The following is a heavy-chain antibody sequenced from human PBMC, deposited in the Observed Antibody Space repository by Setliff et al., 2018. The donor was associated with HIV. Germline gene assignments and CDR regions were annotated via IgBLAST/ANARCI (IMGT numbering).Heavy chain of an antibody. V-gene: IGHV1-69*02. CDR3: GRPPPPPPGNYYRDAFDL. D-gene: IGHD3-10*01. CDR2: VIPALGEA. J-gene: IGHJ3*01. Sequence: SVKVSCKASGGTFSSFTISWLRQAPGQGLEWMGRVIPALGEATYSQKFQGKVTFTADTSMDTAYMELSSLRSDDTAGYYCGRPPPPPPGNYYRDAFDLWGQGTMVTVSS. CDR1: GGTFSSFT.